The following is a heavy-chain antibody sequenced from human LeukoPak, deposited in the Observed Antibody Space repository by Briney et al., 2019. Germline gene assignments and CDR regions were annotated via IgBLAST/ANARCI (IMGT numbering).Heavy chain of an antibody. D-gene: IGHD1-26*01. J-gene: IGHJ5*02. CDR2: ISENNGDT. V-gene: IGHV1-18*01. Sequence: ASVKVSCKASGYTFTNFGINWVRQAPGQGLEWLGWISENNGDTKYAQNFQGRVTLTTDTSTSTAYMELRSLRSDDTAVYYCARDAVGGATLRGAFYYWFDPWGQGTLVSVSS. CDR3: ARDAVGGATLRGAFYYWFDP. CDR1: GYTFTNFG.